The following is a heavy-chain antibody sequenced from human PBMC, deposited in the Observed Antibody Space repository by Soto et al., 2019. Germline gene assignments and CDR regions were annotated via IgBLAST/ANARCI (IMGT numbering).Heavy chain of an antibody. V-gene: IGHV5-51*01. D-gene: IGHD3-10*01. CDR3: AGGGVRGVVTRTRDYYGMDV. CDR1: GYSFTRYW. Sequence: ESLKISCKGSGYSFTRYWIGWVRQMPGKGLEWMGIIYPDDSNTRYSPSFQGQVTISADKSISTAYLQWSSLKASDTAMYYCAGGGVRGVVTRTRDYYGMDVWGQGTTVTVSS. CDR2: IYPDDSNT. J-gene: IGHJ6*02.